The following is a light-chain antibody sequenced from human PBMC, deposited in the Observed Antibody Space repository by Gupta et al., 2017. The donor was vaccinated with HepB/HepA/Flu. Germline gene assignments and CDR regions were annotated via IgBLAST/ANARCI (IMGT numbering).Light chain of an antibody. CDR3: QQYDNYPVT. V-gene: IGKV1-5*03. CDR1: QSINNL. Sequence: DIQMTQSHSILSASVGDRVTLTCRASQSINNLLAWYQQKPGKAPKLLIYKASNLQTGVPSRFSGRGSGTEFTLTISSLQPDDFATYYCQQYDNYPVTFGGGTKVEIK. CDR2: KAS. J-gene: IGKJ4*01.